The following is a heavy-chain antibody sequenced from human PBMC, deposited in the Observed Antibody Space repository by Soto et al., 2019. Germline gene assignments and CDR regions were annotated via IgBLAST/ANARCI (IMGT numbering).Heavy chain of an antibody. V-gene: IGHV3-23*01. J-gene: IGHJ4*02. CDR2: IRGSGGPT. D-gene: IGHD5-12*01. CDR1: GFIFSNYA. CDR3: VKDFRVGYDWTHD. Sequence: DVQLLESGGDLVQPGGSLRLSCAASGFIFSNYAMSWVRQAPGKGLEWVSLIRGSGGPTNYADSVKGRFTVSRDNSKNTLLPQMNSLRAEDTAVYYCVKDFRVGYDWTHDWGQGTLVTVSS.